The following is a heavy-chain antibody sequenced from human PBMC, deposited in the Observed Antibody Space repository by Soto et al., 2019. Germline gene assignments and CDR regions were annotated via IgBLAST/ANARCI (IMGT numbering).Heavy chain of an antibody. V-gene: IGHV1-18*01. Sequence: ASVKVSCKASGYTFTSYGISWVRQAPGQGLEWMGGISAYNGNTNYAQKLQGRVTMTTDTSTSTAYMELRSLRSDDTAVYYCARVAYCSSTSCYSPVDYWGQGTLVTICS. CDR3: ARVAYCSSTSCYSPVDY. CDR1: GYTFTSYG. D-gene: IGHD2-2*01. CDR2: ISAYNGNT. J-gene: IGHJ4*02.